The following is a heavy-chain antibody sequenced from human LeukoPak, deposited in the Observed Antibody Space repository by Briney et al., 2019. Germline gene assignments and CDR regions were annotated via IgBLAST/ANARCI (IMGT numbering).Heavy chain of an antibody. J-gene: IGHJ4*02. D-gene: IGHD2-2*01. CDR1: GFIFSSAW. CDR3: ARGLCTSTSCYQGPFDF. CDR2: IKNKTNGGTT. V-gene: IGHV3-15*01. Sequence: GGSLRLSCVASGFIFSSAWMTWVRQAPGKGLEWVGHIKNKTNGGTTDYAAPVKGRFIISRDDSKKTLYLQMNRLRTEDTAVYYCARGLCTSTSCYQGPFDFWGQGMLVTVSS.